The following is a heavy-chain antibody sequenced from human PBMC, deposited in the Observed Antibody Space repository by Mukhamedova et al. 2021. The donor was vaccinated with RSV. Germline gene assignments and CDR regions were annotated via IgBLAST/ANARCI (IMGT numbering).Heavy chain of an antibody. Sequence: GSSTSYADSVKGRFTISRDNAKNTLYLQMNSLRAEDTAVYYCARDSTPYYDSSGYSSEYDYWGQGTLVTVSS. V-gene: IGHV3-74*01. CDR2: GSST. CDR3: ARDSTPYYDSSGYSSEYDY. J-gene: IGHJ4*02. D-gene: IGHD3-22*01.